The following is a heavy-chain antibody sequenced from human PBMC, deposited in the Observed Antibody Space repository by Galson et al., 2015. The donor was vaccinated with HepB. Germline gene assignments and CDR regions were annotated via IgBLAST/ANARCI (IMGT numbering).Heavy chain of an antibody. D-gene: IGHD4-17*01. CDR1: GFTFKSYW. CDR3: ARVRTTVTGGGMDV. V-gene: IGHV3-7*03. CDR2: IKQDESEK. Sequence: SLRLSCAASGFTFKSYWMSWARQAPGKGLEWVANIKQDESEKYYVDSVKGRFSISRDNAKNSLYLQMNSLRAEDTAVYYCARVRTTVTGGGMDVWGQGTTVTVSS. J-gene: IGHJ6*02.